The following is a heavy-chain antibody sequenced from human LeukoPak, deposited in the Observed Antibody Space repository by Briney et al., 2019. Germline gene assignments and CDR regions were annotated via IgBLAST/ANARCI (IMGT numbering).Heavy chain of an antibody. CDR3: ARDAGAAAYIGTGYNWFDP. D-gene: IGHD6-13*01. CDR1: GYTFTGYY. Sequence: ASVKVSCKASGYTFTGYYMHWVRQAPGQGLEWMVWINPNSGGTNYAQKFQGRVTMTRDTSISTAYMELSRLRSDDTAVYYCARDAGAAAYIGTGYNWFDPWGQGTLVTVSS. V-gene: IGHV1-2*02. J-gene: IGHJ5*02. CDR2: INPNSGGT.